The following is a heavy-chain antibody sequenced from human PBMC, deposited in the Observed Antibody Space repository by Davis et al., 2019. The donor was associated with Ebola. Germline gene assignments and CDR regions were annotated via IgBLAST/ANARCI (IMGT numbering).Heavy chain of an antibody. D-gene: IGHD3-9*01. J-gene: IGHJ4*02. CDR2: INPISGDT. V-gene: IGHV1/OR15-1*04. CDR3: ARALDISPRPFDY. Sequence: ASVKVSCKASGYTLTDYQMHWVRQAPGQGLEWLGGINPISGDTNYAEKFQGRVTVTRDTSTSTGYMELTSLRSEDTAMFYCARALDISPRPFDYWGQGTLVTVSS. CDR1: GYTLTDYQ.